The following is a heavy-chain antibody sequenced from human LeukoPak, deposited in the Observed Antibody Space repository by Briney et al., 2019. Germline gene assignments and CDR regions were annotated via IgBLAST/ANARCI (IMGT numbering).Heavy chain of an antibody. CDR3: ARVPYYYGPGSDY. CDR1: GGSFSGYY. CDR2: INHSGST. V-gene: IGHV4-34*01. J-gene: IGHJ4*02. Sequence: SETLSLTCAVYGGSFSGYYWSWIRQLPGKGLEWIGEINHSGSTNYNPSLKSRVTISVDTSKNQFSLKLSSVTAADTAVYYCARVPYYYGPGSDYWGQGTLVTVSS. D-gene: IGHD3-10*01.